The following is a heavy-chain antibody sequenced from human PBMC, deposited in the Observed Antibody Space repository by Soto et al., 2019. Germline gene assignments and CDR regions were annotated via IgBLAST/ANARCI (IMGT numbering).Heavy chain of an antibody. CDR1: GGSISSYY. D-gene: IGHD3-22*01. V-gene: IGHV4-59*12. J-gene: IGHJ5*02. CDR3: ARDTLYYDSGGYLTWFDP. CDR2: IYYSGST. Sequence: SETLSLTCTVSGGSISSYYWSWIRQPPGKGLEWIGYIYYSGSTNYNPSLKSRVTISVDTSKNQFSPKLSSVTAADTAVYYCARDTLYYDSGGYLTWFDPWGQGTLVTVSS.